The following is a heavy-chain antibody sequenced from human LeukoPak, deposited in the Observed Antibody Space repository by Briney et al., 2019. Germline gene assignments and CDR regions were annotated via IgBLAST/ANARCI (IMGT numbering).Heavy chain of an antibody. D-gene: IGHD3-10*01. Sequence: GSLRLSCAASGFTVSSNYMSWVRQAPGKGLEWVSVIYSGGSTYYADSVKGRFTISRDNSKNTLYLQMNSLRAEDTAVYYCARTMVRRVTDDYWGQGTLVTVSS. CDR3: ARTMVRRVTDDY. CDR1: GFTVSSNY. J-gene: IGHJ4*02. V-gene: IGHV3-66*01. CDR2: IYSGGST.